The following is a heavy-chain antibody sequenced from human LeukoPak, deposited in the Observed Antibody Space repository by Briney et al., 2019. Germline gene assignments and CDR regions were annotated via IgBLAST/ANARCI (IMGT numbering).Heavy chain of an antibody. J-gene: IGHJ6*03. CDR2: IGTASDT. CDR1: GCTFSSFD. D-gene: IGHD1-1*01. Sequence: GTSLRLSCAASGCTFSSFDMHWVRQPTGQGLEWVSTIGTASDTYYPGSVEGRFTLSRDNAKNSLYLQMNSLTAGDTAVYYCARGPPRGKYYYMDVWGKGTTVTVSS. CDR3: ARGPPRGKYYYMDV. V-gene: IGHV3-13*01.